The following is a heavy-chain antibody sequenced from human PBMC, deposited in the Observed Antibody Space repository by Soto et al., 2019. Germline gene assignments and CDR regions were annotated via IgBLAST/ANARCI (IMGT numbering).Heavy chain of an antibody. V-gene: IGHV3-30-3*01. CDR3: AIYYCDSSGYFGPD. CDR1: GFTFSSYA. CDR2: ISYDGSNK. J-gene: IGHJ4*02. Sequence: QVQLVESGGGVVQPGRSLRLSCAASGFTFSSYAMHWVRQAPGKGLEWVAVISYDGSNKYYADSVKGRFTISRDNSKNTMYLQMHSLRAEDTAVYYCAIYYCDSSGYFGPDWGQGTLVTVSS. D-gene: IGHD3-22*01.